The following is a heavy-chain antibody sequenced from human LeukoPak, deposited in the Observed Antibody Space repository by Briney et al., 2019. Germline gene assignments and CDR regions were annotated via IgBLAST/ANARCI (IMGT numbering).Heavy chain of an antibody. CDR3: ARQRAVSGACYFDY. Sequence: GESLKISCKGSGYSFRNYWIGWVRQMPGKGLEWMGIIYPGDSDIRYSPSFEGQVTISADKSITAAYLQWSSLKASDTAMYYCARQRAVSGACYFDYWGQGTLVTVSS. V-gene: IGHV5-51*01. D-gene: IGHD1-26*01. CDR1: GYSFRNYW. J-gene: IGHJ4*02. CDR2: IYPGDSDI.